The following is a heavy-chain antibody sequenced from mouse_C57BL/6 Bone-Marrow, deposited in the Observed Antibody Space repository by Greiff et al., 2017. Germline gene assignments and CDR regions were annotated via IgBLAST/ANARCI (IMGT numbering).Heavy chain of an antibody. V-gene: IGHV1-15*01. Sequence: VQLQQSGAELVRPGASVTLSCKASGYTFTDCEMHWVKQTPVHGLEWIRAIDPEAGGTAYNPTFKGKAILTADKSSSTAYMELSSLTSEDSAVYYCTRGGAQATYWWAYWGQGTLVTVSA. CDR2: IDPEAGGT. CDR1: GYTFTDCE. J-gene: IGHJ3*01. D-gene: IGHD3-2*02. CDR3: TRGGAQATYWWAY.